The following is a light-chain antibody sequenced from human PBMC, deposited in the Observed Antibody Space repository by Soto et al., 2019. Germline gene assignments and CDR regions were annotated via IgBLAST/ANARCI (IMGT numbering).Light chain of an antibody. CDR1: QSVSTN. V-gene: IGKV3-15*01. Sequence: EIVMTQSPATLSVSPGERASLSCRASQSVSTNLAWYQQKPGQAPRLLIYGASTRATGVPARFSGSGSGTGFTLTISSLQSEDFAVYYCHQYNNWPPAFGGGTKVEIK. CDR3: HQYNNWPPA. CDR2: GAS. J-gene: IGKJ4*01.